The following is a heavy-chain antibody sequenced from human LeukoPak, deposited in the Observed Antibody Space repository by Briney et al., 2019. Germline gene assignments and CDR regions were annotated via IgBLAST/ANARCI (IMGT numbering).Heavy chain of an antibody. V-gene: IGHV4-39*01. CDR3: ARWSIAALRAFDI. Sequence: PSETLSLTCTVSGGSISSSSYYWGWIRQPPGKGLEWIGSIYYSGSTYYNPSLKSRVTISVDTSKNQFSLKLSSVTAADTAVYYCARWSIAALRAFDIWGQGTMVTVSS. J-gene: IGHJ3*02. CDR2: IYYSGST. CDR1: GGSISSSSYY. D-gene: IGHD6-6*01.